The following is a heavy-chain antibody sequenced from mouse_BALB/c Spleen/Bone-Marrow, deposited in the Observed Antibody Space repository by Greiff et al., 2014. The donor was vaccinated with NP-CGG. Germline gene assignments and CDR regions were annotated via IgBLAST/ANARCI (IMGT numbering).Heavy chain of an antibody. CDR1: GFNIKDTY. CDR3: AIYYYGSSGFAY. CDR2: IDPANGNT. J-gene: IGHJ3*01. V-gene: IGHV14-3*02. D-gene: IGHD1-1*01. Sequence: EVQRVESGAELVKPGASVKLSCTASGFNIKDTYMHWVKQRPEQGLEWTGRIDPANGNTKYDPKFQGKATITADTSSNTAYLQLSSLTSEDTAVYYCAIYYYGSSGFAYWGQGTLVTVSA.